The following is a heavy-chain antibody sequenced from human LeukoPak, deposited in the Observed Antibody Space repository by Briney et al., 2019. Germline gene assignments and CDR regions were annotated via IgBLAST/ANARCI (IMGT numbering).Heavy chain of an antibody. CDR1: GFTLSSYA. D-gene: IGHD2-15*01. Sequence: GGSLRLSCAASGFTLSSYAMSWVRQAPGKGLEWVSPISDTGNTYHADSVKGRFTISRDSSKNTLLLQMNRLRPEDAAVYYCAKAPVTTCRGAFCYPFDYWGLGTLVTVSS. CDR3: AKAPVTTCRGAFCYPFDY. J-gene: IGHJ4*02. V-gene: IGHV3-23*01. CDR2: ISDTGNT.